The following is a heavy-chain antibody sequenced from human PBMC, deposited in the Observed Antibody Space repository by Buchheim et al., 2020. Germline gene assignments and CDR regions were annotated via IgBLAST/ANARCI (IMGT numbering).Heavy chain of an antibody. D-gene: IGHD2/OR15-2a*01. CDR1: GYSFTSFD. J-gene: IGHJ4*02. CDR3: ARGRGFYFPLY. V-gene: IGHV1-8*01. Sequence: QVRLVQSGAEVKKPGASVKVSCKASGYSFTSFDINWVRQATGQGLEWMGGINAATGATAYAQKFQGRVTLTRDTSITTAYLELGALTSADTAMYYCARGRGFYFPLYWGQGTL. CDR2: INAATGAT.